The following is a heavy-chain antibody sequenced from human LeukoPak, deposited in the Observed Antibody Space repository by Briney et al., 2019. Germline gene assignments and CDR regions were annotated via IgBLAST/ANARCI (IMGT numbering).Heavy chain of an antibody. CDR3: ARERVAYYDSGGYFDY. CDR1: GGSISSYY. V-gene: IGHV4-59*01. CDR2: IYDSGST. D-gene: IGHD3-22*01. J-gene: IGHJ4*02. Sequence: SETLSLTCTVSGGSISSYYWSWIRQPPGKGLEWIGNIYDSGSTNYNPSLKSRVTISVDTSKNQFSLKLSSVTAADTAVYYCARERVAYYDSGGYFDYWGQGTLVTVSS.